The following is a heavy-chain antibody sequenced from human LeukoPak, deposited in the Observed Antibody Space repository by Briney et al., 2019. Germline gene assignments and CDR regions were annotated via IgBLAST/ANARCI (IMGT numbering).Heavy chain of an antibody. V-gene: IGHV3-21*01. J-gene: IGHJ4*02. CDR3: ARGRYTWDCTNGVCSFDY. Sequence: GGSLRLSCAASGFTFSSYSMNWVRQVPGKGLEWVSSISSSSSYIYYADSVKGRFTISRDNAKNSLYLQMNSLRAEDTAVYYCARGRYTWDCTNGVCSFDYWGQGTLVTVSS. D-gene: IGHD2-8*01. CDR1: GFTFSSYS. CDR2: ISSSSSYI.